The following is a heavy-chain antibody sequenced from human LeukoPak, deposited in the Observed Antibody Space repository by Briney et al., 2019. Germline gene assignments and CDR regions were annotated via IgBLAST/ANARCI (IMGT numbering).Heavy chain of an antibody. Sequence: SETLSLTCAVSGYSISSGYYWGWIRQPAGKGLEWIGRISPSGSTKFNASLKSRVTMSLDTSKNQFSLKLSSVTAADTAMYYCTRDGGNARTPSLFDYWGQGTLVTVSS. J-gene: IGHJ4*02. CDR1: GYSISSGYY. CDR3: TRDGGNARTPSLFDY. CDR2: ISPSGST. V-gene: IGHV4-38-2*02. D-gene: IGHD2-8*01.